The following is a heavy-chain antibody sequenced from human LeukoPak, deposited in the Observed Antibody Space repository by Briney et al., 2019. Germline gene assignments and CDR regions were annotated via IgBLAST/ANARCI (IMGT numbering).Heavy chain of an antibody. CDR2: ISSSSSTI. CDR3: APGSGSYRTYYYGMDV. CDR1: GFTFSTYN. D-gene: IGHD3-16*02. J-gene: IGHJ6*02. V-gene: IGHV3-48*04. Sequence: GGSLRLSCAASGFTFSTYNMNWVRQAPGKGLEWVSYISSSSSTIYYADSVKGRFTISRDNAKNSLYLQMNSLRAEDTAVYYCAPGSGSYRTYYYGMDVWGQGTTVTVSS.